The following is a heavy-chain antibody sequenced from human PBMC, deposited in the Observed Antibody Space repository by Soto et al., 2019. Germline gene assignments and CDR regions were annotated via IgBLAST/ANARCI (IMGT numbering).Heavy chain of an antibody. CDR3: AKPVAAQYYDYGMDV. CDR2: ISYDGSNK. J-gene: IGHJ6*02. V-gene: IGHV3-30*18. D-gene: IGHD6-6*01. CDR1: GFTFSSYG. Sequence: QVQLVESGGGVVQPGRSLRLSCAASGFTFSSYGMHWVRQAPGKGLEWVAVISYDGSNKYYADSVKGRFTISRDNSKNTLYLQMNSLRAEDTAVYYCAKPVAAQYYDYGMDVWGQGTTVTVSS.